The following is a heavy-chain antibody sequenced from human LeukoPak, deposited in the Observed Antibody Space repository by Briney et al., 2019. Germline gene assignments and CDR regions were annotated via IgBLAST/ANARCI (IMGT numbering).Heavy chain of an antibody. CDR2: INPGAGDT. Sequence: ASVKVSCKASGYTXTSYYIHWVRQAPGQGLEWMGMINPGAGDTTYAQKFQNRVTMTRDTSTSTVYMELSSLRSEDTAMYYCARTYGSGSYYKYYYDYWGQGALVTVSS. J-gene: IGHJ4*02. CDR1: GYTXTSYY. D-gene: IGHD3-10*01. V-gene: IGHV1-46*01. CDR3: ARTYGSGSYYKYYYDY.